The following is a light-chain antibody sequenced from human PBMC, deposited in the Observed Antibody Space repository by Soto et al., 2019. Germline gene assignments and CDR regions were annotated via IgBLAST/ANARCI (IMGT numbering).Light chain of an antibody. J-gene: IGLJ1*01. CDR2: EVS. CDR1: SSDVGGYDY. Sequence: QSVLTQPASVSGSPGQSITISCTGTSSDVGGYDYVSRYQLHPGKAPKLMVFEVSNRPSGVSYRFSGSKSGNTASLTISGLQAEDEADYFCSSYSISTAYLFGTGTKVT. V-gene: IGLV2-14*01. CDR3: SSYSISTAYL.